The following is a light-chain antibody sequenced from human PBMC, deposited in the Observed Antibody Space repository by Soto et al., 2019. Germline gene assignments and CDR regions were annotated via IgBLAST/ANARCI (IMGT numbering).Light chain of an antibody. V-gene: IGKV3-20*01. CDR2: GAS. CDR3: QQYDNSPLT. J-gene: IGKJ4*01. Sequence: EIVLTQSPGTMSLSTGERATLSCRASQSVSSSFLAWYQQKPGQAPRLLIYGASSRATGIPDRFSGSGSGTDFTLTISRLEPEDFAVYYCQQYDNSPLTFGGGTQVEIK. CDR1: QSVSSSF.